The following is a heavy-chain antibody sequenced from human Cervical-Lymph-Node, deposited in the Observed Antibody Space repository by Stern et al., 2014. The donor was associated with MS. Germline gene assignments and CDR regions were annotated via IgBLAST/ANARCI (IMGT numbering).Heavy chain of an antibody. D-gene: IGHD4-17*01. Sequence: VQLVESGTEVKKPGESLKISCKGSGYNFSKYWIGWVRQMPGKGLEWMGIIYPDDSDTRYSPSFQGQVTISAEKSISTAFLQWSSLQASDTAMYYCVRLKDSLTRGTNFDSWGQGMLVTVSS. CDR1: GYNFSKYW. CDR2: IYPDDSDT. J-gene: IGHJ4*02. CDR3: VRLKDSLTRGTNFDS. V-gene: IGHV5-51*03.